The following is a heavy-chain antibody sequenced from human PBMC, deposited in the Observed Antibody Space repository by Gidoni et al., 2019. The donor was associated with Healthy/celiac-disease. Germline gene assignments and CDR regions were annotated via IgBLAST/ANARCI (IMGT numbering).Heavy chain of an antibody. CDR2: MSGRWGIT. D-gene: IGHD3-22*01. CDR1: GFTFSSYA. CDR3: AKPDSSGYLVSFFDY. Sequence: EVQLLESGGGLVQPGGSLRLSCAASGFTFSSYAMSGVRQASGKGRAWGSAMSGRWGITSYADSVKGRFTISRDNSKNTLYLQMNSLRAEDTAVYYCAKPDSSGYLVSFFDYWGQGTLVTVSS. J-gene: IGHJ4*02. V-gene: IGHV3-23*01.